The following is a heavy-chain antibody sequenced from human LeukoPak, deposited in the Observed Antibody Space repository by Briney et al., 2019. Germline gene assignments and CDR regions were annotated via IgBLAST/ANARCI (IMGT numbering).Heavy chain of an antibody. CDR3: ASSSGQDIVVVPAADHSGPKYFQH. J-gene: IGHJ1*01. Sequence: SETPSLTCAVYGGSFSGYYWSWIRQPPGKGLEWIGEINHSGSTNYNPSLKSRVTISVDTSKNQFSLKLSSVTAADTAVYYCASSSGQDIVVVPAADHSGPKYFQHWGQGTLVTVSS. D-gene: IGHD2-2*01. CDR1: GGSFSGYY. V-gene: IGHV4-34*01. CDR2: INHSGST.